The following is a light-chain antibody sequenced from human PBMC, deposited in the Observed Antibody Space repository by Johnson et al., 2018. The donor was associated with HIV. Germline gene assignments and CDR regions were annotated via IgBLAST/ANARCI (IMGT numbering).Light chain of an antibody. CDR1: SSNIGNNY. V-gene: IGLV1-51*02. CDR2: ENN. J-gene: IGLJ1*01. CDR3: GTWDSILMAGGGF. Sequence: QSVLTQPPSVSAAPGQKVTISCSGSSSNIGNNYVSWYQQLPGTAPKLLIYENNKRPSGIPDRFSGSKSGTSATLGITGLQTGDEADYYCGTWDSILMAGGGFFGTGTHVSVL.